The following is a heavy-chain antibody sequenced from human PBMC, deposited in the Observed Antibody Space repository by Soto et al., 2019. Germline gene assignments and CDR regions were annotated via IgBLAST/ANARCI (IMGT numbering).Heavy chain of an antibody. V-gene: IGHV1-2*02. CDR3: ARDSGSGSYYFDS. CDR2: INPNSGGT. Sequence: ASVKVSCKASGYTFNGHYMYWVRQAPGQGLEWVGWINPNSGGTIYSQRFQGRVTMTRDTSMSIAYMVLTSLRSDDTAVYYCARDSGSGSYYFDSWGQGTLVTVSS. J-gene: IGHJ4*02. D-gene: IGHD6-19*01. CDR1: GYTFNGHY.